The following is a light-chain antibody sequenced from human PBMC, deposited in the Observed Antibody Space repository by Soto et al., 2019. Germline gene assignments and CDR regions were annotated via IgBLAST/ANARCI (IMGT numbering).Light chain of an antibody. Sequence: DIQMTQSPSSVSASVGDRVTITCRASQGMGSWLAWYQHKPGKAPKLLISAASSLQSGVPSRFSGSGFGTDFTLTITNLQPDDFSTYYCQQAANFPLTFGGGTKLEIK. CDR3: QQAANFPLT. CDR1: QGMGSW. V-gene: IGKV1-12*01. J-gene: IGKJ4*01. CDR2: AAS.